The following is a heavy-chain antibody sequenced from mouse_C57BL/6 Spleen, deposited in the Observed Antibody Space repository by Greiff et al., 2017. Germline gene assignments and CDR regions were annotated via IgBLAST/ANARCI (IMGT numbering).Heavy chain of an antibody. Sequence: VQLQQPGAELVRPGSSVKLSCKASGYTFTSYWMDWVKQRPGQGLEWIGNIYPSDSETHYNQKFKDKATLTVDKSSSTAYMQLSSLTSEDSAVYYCAITTVVGDYWGQGTTLTVSS. V-gene: IGHV1-61*01. J-gene: IGHJ2*01. CDR3: AITTVVGDY. CDR1: GYTFTSYW. CDR2: IYPSDSET. D-gene: IGHD1-1*01.